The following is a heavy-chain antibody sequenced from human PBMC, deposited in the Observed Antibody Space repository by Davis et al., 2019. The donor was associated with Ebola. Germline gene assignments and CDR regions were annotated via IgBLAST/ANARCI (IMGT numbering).Heavy chain of an antibody. CDR2: ISVYNDNT. D-gene: IGHD3-10*01. CDR3: AAADGSGSYYAQFEW. CDR1: GYSFTTFG. J-gene: IGHJ4*02. Sequence: ASVKVSCKASGYSFTTFGISWVRQAPGQGLEWMGWISVYNDNTDYAQKFQDRVTLTTDTSTSTAYMELRGLRSDDTALYYCAAADGSGSYYAQFEWWGQGTLVTVSS. V-gene: IGHV1-18*04.